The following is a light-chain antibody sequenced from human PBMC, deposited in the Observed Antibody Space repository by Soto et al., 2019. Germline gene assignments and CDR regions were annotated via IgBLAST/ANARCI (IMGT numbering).Light chain of an antibody. CDR2: TAS. CDR3: QHYNSYSEA. V-gene: IGKV1-39*01. J-gene: IGKJ1*01. Sequence: DIQMTQSPSSLSASVGDRVTITCRASQSISIYLNWYQQKPGKAPKVLIYTASSLQSGVPSRFSGIGSGTDFTLSISSLQPEDFATYYCQHYNSYSEAFGQGTKVDIK. CDR1: QSISIY.